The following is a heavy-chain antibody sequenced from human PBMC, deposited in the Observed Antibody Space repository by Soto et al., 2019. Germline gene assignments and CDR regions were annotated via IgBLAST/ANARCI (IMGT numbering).Heavy chain of an antibody. V-gene: IGHV6-1*01. D-gene: IGHD2-15*01. CDR1: GDSVSSDSAA. J-gene: IGHJ5*02. CDR3: ARELLEVSRQWTATSGLHNWSDP. CDR2: TYYRSKWYN. Sequence: SQTLSLTFASSGDSVSSDSAAWNWIRQSPSRGLEWLGRTYYRSKWYNDYAVSVKSRITINPDTSKNQVSLQLESVTPEDTAMYYCARELLEVSRQWTATSGLHNWSDPCGAATMVDVYS.